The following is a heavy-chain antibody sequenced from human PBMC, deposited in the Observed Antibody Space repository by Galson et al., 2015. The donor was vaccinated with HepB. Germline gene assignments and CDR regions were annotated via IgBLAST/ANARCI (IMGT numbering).Heavy chain of an antibody. CDR1: GFTFSSYG. J-gene: IGHJ4*02. CDR3: AKAYYGSGSYPDY. CDR2: ISYDGSNK. Sequence: SLRLSCAASGFTFSSYGMHWVRQAPGKGLEWVAVISYDGSNKYYADSVKGRFTISRDNSKNTLYLQMNSLRAEDTAVYYCAKAYYGSGSYPDYWGQGTLVTVSS. V-gene: IGHV3-30*18. D-gene: IGHD3-10*01.